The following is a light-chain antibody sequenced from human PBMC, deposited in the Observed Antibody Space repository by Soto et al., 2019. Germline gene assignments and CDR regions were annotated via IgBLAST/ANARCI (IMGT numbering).Light chain of an antibody. CDR3: QQRSDWPPIT. CDR1: QSVFTS. CDR2: DTS. V-gene: IGKV3-11*01. J-gene: IGKJ5*01. Sequence: EIVLTQSPDTPSLSPGERATLSCRASQSVFTSLAWFQQKPGQAPKLLISDTSNRASGIPARFSGSGSGTDFTLTISNLEPEDFAVYYCQQRSDWPPITSGQGTRLEIK.